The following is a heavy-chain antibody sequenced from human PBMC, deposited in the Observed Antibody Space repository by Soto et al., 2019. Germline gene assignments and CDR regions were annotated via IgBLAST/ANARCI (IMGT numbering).Heavy chain of an antibody. V-gene: IGHV3-23*01. CDR3: AKDRAGYSSGWYGGTAYYFDY. D-gene: IGHD6-19*01. CDR2: ISGSGGST. CDR1: GFTFSSYA. Sequence: GGSLRLSCAASGFTFSSYAMSWVRQAPGKGLEWVSAISGSGGSTYYADSVKGRFTISRDNSKNTLYLQMNSLRAEDTAVYYCAKDRAGYSSGWYGGTAYYFDYWGQGTLVTVSS. J-gene: IGHJ4*02.